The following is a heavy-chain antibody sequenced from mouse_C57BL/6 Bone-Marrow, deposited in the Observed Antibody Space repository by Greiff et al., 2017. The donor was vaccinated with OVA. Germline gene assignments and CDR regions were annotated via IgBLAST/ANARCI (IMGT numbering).Heavy chain of an antibody. CDR3: ARGELVLDY. Sequence: VQLQQSGGGLVKPGGSLKLSCAASGFTFSSYAMSWVRQTPEKRLEWVATISDGGSYTYYPDNVKGRFTISRDNAKNNLYLQMSHLKSEDTAMYYCARGELVLDYWGQGTSVTVSS. CDR1: GFTFSSYA. CDR2: ISDGGSYT. J-gene: IGHJ4*01. D-gene: IGHD4-1*01. V-gene: IGHV5-4*01.